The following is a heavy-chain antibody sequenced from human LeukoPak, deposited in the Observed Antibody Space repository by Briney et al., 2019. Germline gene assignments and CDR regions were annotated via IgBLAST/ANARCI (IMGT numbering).Heavy chain of an antibody. CDR3: AKDRTTGGATLH. J-gene: IGHJ4*02. V-gene: IGHV3-23*01. Sequence: GGSLRLSCAASGFTFSSYAMNWVRQAPGKGLEWVSAISGSGGSTYYADSVKGRFTISRDNSKNTLYLQMSSLRAGDTAVYYCAKDRTTGGATLHWGQGTLVTVSS. CDR1: GFTFSSYA. CDR2: ISGSGGST. D-gene: IGHD1-26*01.